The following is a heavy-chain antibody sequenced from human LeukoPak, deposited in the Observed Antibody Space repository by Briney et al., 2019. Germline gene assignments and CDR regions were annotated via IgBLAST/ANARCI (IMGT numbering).Heavy chain of an antibody. CDR3: SSSNLYDSRGYYLD. V-gene: IGHV4-59*01. CDR1: GGSISSYY. J-gene: IGHJ4*02. Sequence: SETLSLTCTVSGGSISSYYWSWMRQPPGKGLEWVGYIYYSGSANYNPSLKSRVTVSVDTSKKQFYLKLSCVTAADTAVFCCSSSNLYDSRGYYLDWGQGTLVTVSS. D-gene: IGHD3-22*01. CDR2: IYYSGSA.